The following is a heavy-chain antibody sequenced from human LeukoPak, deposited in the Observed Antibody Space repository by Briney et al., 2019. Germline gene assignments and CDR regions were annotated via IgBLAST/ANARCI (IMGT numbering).Heavy chain of an antibody. CDR3: AADWTHDYGDY. J-gene: IGHJ4*02. CDR1: GYTFTSYG. D-gene: IGHD3/OR15-3a*01. V-gene: IGHV1-18*04. Sequence: ASVKVSCKASGYTFTSYGISWVRQAPGQGLEWMGWISAYNGNTNYAQKLQGRVTMTTDTSTSTAYMELSSLRSEDTAVYYCAADWTHDYGDYWGQGTLVTVSS. CDR2: ISAYNGNT.